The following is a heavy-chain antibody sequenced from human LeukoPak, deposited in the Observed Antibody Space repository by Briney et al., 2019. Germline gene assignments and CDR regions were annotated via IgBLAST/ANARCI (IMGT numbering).Heavy chain of an antibody. CDR3: ARGRGYSSGWYPDY. D-gene: IGHD6-19*01. V-gene: IGHV4-59*12. CDR1: GGSISSYY. CDR2: IYYSGST. J-gene: IGHJ4*02. Sequence: SETLSLTCTVSGGSISSYYWSWIRQPPGKGLEWIGYIYYSGSTCYNPSLKSRVTISVDTSKNQFSLKLSSVTAADTAVYYCARGRGYSSGWYPDYWGQGTLVTVSS.